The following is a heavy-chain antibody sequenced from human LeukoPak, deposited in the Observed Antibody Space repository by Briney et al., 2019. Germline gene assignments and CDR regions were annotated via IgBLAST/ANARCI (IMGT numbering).Heavy chain of an antibody. D-gene: IGHD3-10*01. CDR2: IYTSGST. J-gene: IGHJ6*03. CDR1: GGSISSYY. CDR3: ARDGAGTLGYYYMDV. V-gene: IGHV4-4*07. Sequence: SETLSLTCTVSGGSISSYYWSWIRQPAGKGLEWIGRIYTSGSTNYNPSLKSRVAMSVDTSKNQFSLKLSSVTAADTAVYYCARDGAGTLGYYYMDVWGKGTTVTVSS.